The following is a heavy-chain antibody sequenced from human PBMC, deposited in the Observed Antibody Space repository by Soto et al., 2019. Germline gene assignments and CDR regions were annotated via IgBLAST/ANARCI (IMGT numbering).Heavy chain of an antibody. D-gene: IGHD4-17*01. V-gene: IGHV3-23*01. CDR2: ITGNGGAT. Sequence: GGSLILSCAASGFIFSNYAMTWVRQAPGKGLEYVSSITGNGGATVYADSVKGRFTISRDNSKNTLYLQLNSLRAEDTAIYFCAKAPNGAYVGAFDSWGQGSLVTVSS. J-gene: IGHJ4*02. CDR1: GFIFSNYA. CDR3: AKAPNGAYVGAFDS.